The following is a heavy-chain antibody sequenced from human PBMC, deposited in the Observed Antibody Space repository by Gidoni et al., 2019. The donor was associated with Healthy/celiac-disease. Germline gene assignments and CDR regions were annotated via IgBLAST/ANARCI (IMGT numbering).Heavy chain of an antibody. D-gene: IGHD6-25*01. CDR2: IRSSSSTI. V-gene: IGHV3-48*02. J-gene: IGHJ6*03. CDR1: GFTFSRYS. CDR3: ARDPTDSSGGPHYYYYMDV. Sequence: EVQLVESGGGLVQPGGSLRLSCAASGFTFSRYSMNWVRQDPGKRLAWVSYIRSSSSTIYYADSVKGRFNISRDNAKNSLYLQMNSLRDEDTAVYYCARDPTDSSGGPHYYYYMDVWGKGTTVTVSS.